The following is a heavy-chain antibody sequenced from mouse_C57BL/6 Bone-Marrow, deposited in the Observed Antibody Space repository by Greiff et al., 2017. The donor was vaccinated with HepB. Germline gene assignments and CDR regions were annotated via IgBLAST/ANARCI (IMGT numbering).Heavy chain of an antibody. CDR3: ARGHYYGSRSYAMDY. V-gene: IGHV5-6*01. D-gene: IGHD1-1*01. J-gene: IGHJ4*01. CDR2: ISSGGSYT. CDR1: GFTFSSYG. Sequence: EVQGVESGGDLVKPGGSLKLSCAASGFTFSSYGMSWVRQTPDKRLEWVATISSGGSYTYYPDSVKGRFTISRDNAKNTLYLQMSSLKSEDTAMYYCARGHYYGSRSYAMDYWGQGTSVTVSS.